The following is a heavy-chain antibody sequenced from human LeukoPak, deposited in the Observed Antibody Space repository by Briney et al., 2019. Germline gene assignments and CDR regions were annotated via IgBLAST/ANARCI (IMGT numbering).Heavy chain of an antibody. CDR1: GFTFDDYA. J-gene: IGHJ4*02. Sequence: GGSLRLSCAVSGFTFDDYALHWVRQAPGKGLEWVSGINWNGGGIVYADSVKGRFTISRDNAENSLYLQMNSLRVEDTALYYCTKDGRFGDLWASYFDYWGQGVLVTVSS. CDR2: INWNGGGI. D-gene: IGHD3-10*01. CDR3: TKDGRFGDLWASYFDY. V-gene: IGHV3-9*01.